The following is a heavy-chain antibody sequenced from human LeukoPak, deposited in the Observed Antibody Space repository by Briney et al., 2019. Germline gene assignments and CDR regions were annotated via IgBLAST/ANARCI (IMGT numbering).Heavy chain of an antibody. CDR2: IYTSGST. CDR3: ARGLYYDILTGYYNWFDP. CDR1: GGSISSYY. J-gene: IGHJ5*02. V-gene: IGHV4-4*07. D-gene: IGHD3-9*01. Sequence: SETLSLTCTVSGGSISSYYWSWIRQPAGKGLEGTGRIYTSGSTNYNPSLKSRVTMSVDTSKNQFSLKLSSVTAADTAVYYCARGLYYDILTGYYNWFDPWGQGTLVTVSS.